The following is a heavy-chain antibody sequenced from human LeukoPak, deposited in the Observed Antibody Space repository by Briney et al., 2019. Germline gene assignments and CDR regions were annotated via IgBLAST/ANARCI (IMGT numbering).Heavy chain of an antibody. J-gene: IGHJ4*02. Sequence: GRSLRLSCAASGFTFSTYTMHWVRQAPGKGLEWVAVISYDGIVKYYADSVKGRFAISRDNSKNTVFLQMNSLRAEDTAVYYCARGDYYGSGSYWYYFDYWGQGTLVTVSS. V-gene: IGHV3-30*09. CDR2: ISYDGIVK. D-gene: IGHD3-10*01. CDR1: GFTFSTYT. CDR3: ARGDYYGSGSYWYYFDY.